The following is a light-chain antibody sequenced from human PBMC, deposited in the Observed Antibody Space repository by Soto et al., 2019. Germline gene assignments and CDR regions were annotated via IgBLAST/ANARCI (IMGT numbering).Light chain of an antibody. V-gene: IGKV2-30*02. CDR3: MQGTHWPYT. J-gene: IGKJ2*01. CDR2: KVS. CDR1: QSLVHSDGNTH. Sequence: DVVLTQSPLSLPVTLGQPASISCRSSQSLVHSDGNTHLNWFQQRPGQSPRRLICKVSNRESGVPDRFSGSASCTDFTLKISRVEAEDVGVYYCMQGTHWPYTFGQGTKLEIK.